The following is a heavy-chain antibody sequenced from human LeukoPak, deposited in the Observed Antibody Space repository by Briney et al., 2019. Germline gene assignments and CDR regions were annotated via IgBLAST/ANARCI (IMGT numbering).Heavy chain of an antibody. D-gene: IGHD2-15*01. CDR3: AKGGPGAFDF. J-gene: IGHJ3*01. CDR1: GFAFCRND. CDR2: ISGSSGAT. V-gene: IGHV3-23*01. Sequence: GGSLRLSCAASGFAFCRNDMFWVRQAPGKGLEWVSCISGSSGATYYADSVRGRFTISRDTSKNTVFLQMNSLRAEDTAIYYCAKGGPGAFDFWGQGTMVTVSS.